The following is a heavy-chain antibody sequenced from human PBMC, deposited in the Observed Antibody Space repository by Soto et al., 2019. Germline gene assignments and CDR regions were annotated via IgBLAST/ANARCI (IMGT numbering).Heavy chain of an antibody. D-gene: IGHD6-13*01. CDR1: GFTFSSYA. J-gene: IGHJ6*02. V-gene: IGHV3-30-3*01. CDR2: ISYDGSNK. Sequence: VGSLRLSCAASGFTFSSYAMHWVRQAPGKGLEWVAVISYDGSNKYHADSVKGRFTISRDNSKNTLYLQLNSLRAEDTAVYYCARVWSSAADNYCYYCGMDVWGQGTTVTVSS. CDR3: ARVWSSAADNYCYYCGMDV.